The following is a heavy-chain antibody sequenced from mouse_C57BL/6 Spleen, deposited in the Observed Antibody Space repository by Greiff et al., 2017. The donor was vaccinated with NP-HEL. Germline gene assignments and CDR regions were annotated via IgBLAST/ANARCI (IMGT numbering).Heavy chain of an antibody. D-gene: IGHD4-1*01. V-gene: IGHV10-1*01. J-gene: IGHJ4*01. Sequence: DVKLVESGGGLVQPKGSLKLSCAASGFSFNTYAMNWVRQAPGKGLEWVARIRSKSNNYATYYADSVKDRFTISRDDSESMLYLQMNNLKTEDTAMYYCVWDSYYYAMDYWGQGTSVTVSS. CDR1: GFSFNTYA. CDR2: IRSKSNNYAT. CDR3: VWDSYYYAMDY.